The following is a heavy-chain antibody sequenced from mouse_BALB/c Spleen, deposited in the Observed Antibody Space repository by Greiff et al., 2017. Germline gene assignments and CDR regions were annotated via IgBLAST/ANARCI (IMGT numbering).Heavy chain of an antibody. CDR1: GYTFTDYE. J-gene: IGHJ3*01. Sequence: QVQLQQSGAELVRPGASVTLSCKASGYTFTDYEMPWVKQTPVHGLEWIGAIDPETGGTAYNQKFKGKATLTADKSSSTAYMELRSLTSEDSAVYYCTRSNYYGSSYGFAYWGQGTLVTVSA. CDR2: IDPETGGT. CDR3: TRSNYYGSSYGFAY. D-gene: IGHD1-1*01. V-gene: IGHV1-15*01.